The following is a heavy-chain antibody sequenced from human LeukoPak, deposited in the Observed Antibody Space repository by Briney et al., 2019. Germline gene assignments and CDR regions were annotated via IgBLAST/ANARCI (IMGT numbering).Heavy chain of an antibody. CDR2: INHSGST. D-gene: IGHD5-18*01. CDR3: ARGLGRGYSYGTKGAYYLDY. J-gene: IGHJ4*02. V-gene: IGHV4-34*01. CDR1: GGSFSGYY. Sequence: PSETLSLTCAVYGGSFSGYYWSWIRQPPGKGLEWIGEINHSGSTNYNPSLKSRVTISVDTSKNQFSLKLSSVTAADTAVYYCARGLGRGYSYGTKGAYYLDYWGQGTLVTVSS.